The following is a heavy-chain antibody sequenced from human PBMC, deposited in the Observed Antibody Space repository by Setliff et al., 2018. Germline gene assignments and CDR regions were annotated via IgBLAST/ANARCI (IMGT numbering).Heavy chain of an antibody. Sequence: KPSETLSLTCAVYGGSFSGYYWSWIRQPPGKGLEWIGEINHSGSTNYNPSLKSRVTISVDTSKNQFSLKLSSVTAADTAVYYCARMGCSGGSCYFFYGYWGQGTLVTVSS. V-gene: IGHV4-34*01. J-gene: IGHJ4*02. CDR1: GGSFSGYY. CDR3: ARMGCSGGSCYFFYGY. CDR2: INHSGST. D-gene: IGHD2-15*01.